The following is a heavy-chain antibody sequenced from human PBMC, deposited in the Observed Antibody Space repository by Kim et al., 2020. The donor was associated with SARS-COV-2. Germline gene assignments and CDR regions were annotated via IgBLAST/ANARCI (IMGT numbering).Heavy chain of an antibody. CDR1: GFTFSSCA. CDR3: SRNPGSRPRGLTCSYF. V-gene: IGHV3-30-3*01. J-gene: IGHJ4*01. D-gene: IGHD3-10*01. Sequence: GGSLRLSCAASGFTFSSCAIHWVRQAPGKGLEWVAVISYDGSNKNYADSVKGRFTISRDNSKNTLSLQMNSQSAEDTALDYCSRNPGSRPRGLTCSYF. CDR2: ISYDGSNK.